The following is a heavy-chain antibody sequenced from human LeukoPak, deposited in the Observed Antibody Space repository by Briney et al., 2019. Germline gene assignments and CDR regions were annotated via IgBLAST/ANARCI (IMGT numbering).Heavy chain of an antibody. Sequence: GGSLRLSCAASGFIFNDYAMNWVRQAPGKGLEWVSYISSSSSTIYYADSVKGRFTISRDNAKNSLYLQMNSLRAEDTAVYYCAGWGFDYYDSSGYLFDYWGQGTLVTVSS. J-gene: IGHJ4*02. D-gene: IGHD3-22*01. CDR3: AGWGFDYYDSSGYLFDY. V-gene: IGHV3-48*04. CDR1: GFIFNDYA. CDR2: ISSSSSTI.